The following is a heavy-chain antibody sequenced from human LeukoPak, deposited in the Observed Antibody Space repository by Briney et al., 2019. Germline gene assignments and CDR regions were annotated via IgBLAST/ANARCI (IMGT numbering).Heavy chain of an antibody. CDR2: ISYDGSNK. D-gene: IGHD5-24*01. J-gene: IGHJ4*02. Sequence: PGGSLRLSCAASGFTFSSYGVHWVRQAPGKGLEWVAVISYDGSNKYYADSVKGRFTISRDNSKNTLYLQMNSLRAEDTAVYYCAKGGVWLQLQGGFDYWGQGTLVTVSS. V-gene: IGHV3-30*18. CDR1: GFTFSSYG. CDR3: AKGGVWLQLQGGFDY.